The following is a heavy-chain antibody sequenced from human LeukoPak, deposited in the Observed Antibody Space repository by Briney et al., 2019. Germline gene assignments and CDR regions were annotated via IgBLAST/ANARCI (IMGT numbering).Heavy chain of an antibody. D-gene: IGHD1-20*01. V-gene: IGHV4-59*08. CDR2: AYYSGST. CDR1: GGSISSYY. CDR3: ARHHNWNYDY. J-gene: IGHJ4*02. Sequence: SETLSPTCTVSGGSISSYYWSWIRQPPGKGLEWIGYAYYSGSTNYNPSLKSRVTISVDTSKNQFSLRLSSVTAADTAVYYCARHHNWNYDYWGQGTLVTVSS.